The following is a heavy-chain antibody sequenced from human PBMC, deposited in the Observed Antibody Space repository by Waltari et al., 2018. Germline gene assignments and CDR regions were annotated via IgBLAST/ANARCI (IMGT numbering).Heavy chain of an antibody. J-gene: IGHJ4*02. D-gene: IGHD1-20*01. Sequence: EVQLVESGGGLVKPGGSLRLSCAASGFTFSNAWMSWVRQAPGKGREGLGQITVKTEGGRTDSAAPAKGRFTISRDESKDTLYLQMNSLKTEDTAVYYCTTDLPYNRGCPLYWGQGTLVTVSS. CDR3: TTDLPYNRGCPLY. V-gene: IGHV3-15*01. CDR2: ITVKTEGGRT. CDR1: GFTFSNAW.